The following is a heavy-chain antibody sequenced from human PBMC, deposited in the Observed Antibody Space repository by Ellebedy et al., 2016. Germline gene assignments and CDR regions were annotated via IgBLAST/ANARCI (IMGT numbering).Heavy chain of an antibody. CDR3: FIYRGSAAADKGY. CDR2: INPDESEE. J-gene: IGHJ4*02. V-gene: IGHV3-7*03. Sequence: GGSLRLSCAASGFTFSNYWITWVRQAPGKGLEWVATINPDESEEYYVDSVKGRFTISRDNAKNSLYLQMNSLRAEDTAVYYCFIYRGSAAADKGYWGQGTLLTVSS. CDR1: GFTFSNYW. D-gene: IGHD3-10*01.